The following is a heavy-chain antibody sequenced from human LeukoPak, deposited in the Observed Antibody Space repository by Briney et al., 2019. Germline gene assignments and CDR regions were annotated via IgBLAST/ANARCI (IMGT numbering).Heavy chain of an antibody. CDR2: IYYSGST. D-gene: IGHD2-15*01. CDR3: ARDFGDGSWPHNWFDP. Sequence: PSETLSLTCTVSGGSISSSSYYWGWIRQPPGKGLEWIGSIYYSGSTHYNPSLKSRVTISVDTSKNQFSLKLSSVTAADTAVYYCARDFGDGSWPHNWFDPWGQGTLVTVSS. J-gene: IGHJ5*02. V-gene: IGHV4-39*07. CDR1: GGSISSSSYY.